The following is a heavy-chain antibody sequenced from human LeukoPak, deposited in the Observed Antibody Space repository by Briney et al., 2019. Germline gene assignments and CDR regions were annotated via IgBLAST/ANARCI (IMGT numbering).Heavy chain of an antibody. V-gene: IGHV3-7*01. Sequence: GGSLRLSCAASGFTFSSYWMTWVRQAPGKGLEWVANIKRDGGEIYYVDSVKGRFTISRDNARNSLYLQMTSLRAEDTAVYYCARVVDGCSFDYWGQGTLVTVSS. D-gene: IGHD4/OR15-4a*01. CDR2: IKRDGGEI. CDR1: GFTFSSYW. CDR3: ARVVDGCSFDY. J-gene: IGHJ4*02.